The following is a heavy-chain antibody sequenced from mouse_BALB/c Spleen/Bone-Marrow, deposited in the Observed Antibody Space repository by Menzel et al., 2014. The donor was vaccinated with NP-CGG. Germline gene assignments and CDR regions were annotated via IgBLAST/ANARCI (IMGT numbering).Heavy chain of an antibody. CDR1: GFSLTTYG. Sequence: VQVVESGPGLVQPSQSLSITCTVSGFSLTTYGIHWIRQSPGKGLEWLGVILSGGSSDYNAAFISRVSINKDNSKSXVFFKMNSLQANDTAIYYCARNYDYDAYYFDYWGQGTFITVSS. V-gene: IGHV2-2*02. J-gene: IGHJ2*02. D-gene: IGHD2-4*01. CDR2: ILSGGSS. CDR3: ARNYDYDAYYFDY.